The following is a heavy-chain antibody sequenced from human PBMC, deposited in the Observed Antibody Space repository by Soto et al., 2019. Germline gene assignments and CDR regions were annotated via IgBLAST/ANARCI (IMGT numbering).Heavy chain of an antibody. CDR3: AKGYEISPPIASGWYPNYYYGMDV. Sequence: QVHLVESGGGVVQPGRSLRLSCAASGFAFNKYGVHWVRQAPGEGLEWVSLISFDGSDEWYADSVKGRLTISRDNSKNTLYLQMNSLRPEDTAVYYCAKGYEISPPIASGWYPNYYYGMDVWGQGTTVTVSS. CDR2: ISFDGSDE. CDR1: GFAFNKYG. D-gene: IGHD6-19*01. V-gene: IGHV3-30*18. J-gene: IGHJ6*02.